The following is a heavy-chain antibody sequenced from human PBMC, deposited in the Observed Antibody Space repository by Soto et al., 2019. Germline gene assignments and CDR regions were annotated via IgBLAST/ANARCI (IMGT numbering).Heavy chain of an antibody. J-gene: IGHJ6*02. CDR1: GFTFSNYG. CDR3: AKVYDPRRSSDYGVDA. V-gene: IGHV3-30*18. CDR2: ISYDGSIT. Sequence: QVQVVESGGGVVQPGRSLRLSCVASGFTFSNYGMHWVRQAPGTGLEWVAFISYDGSITDYADSVKGRFTISRDNSKNTVYVQMNSLRGEDTAVYYCAKVYDPRRSSDYGVDAWGQGTTVTVSS. D-gene: IGHD3-3*01.